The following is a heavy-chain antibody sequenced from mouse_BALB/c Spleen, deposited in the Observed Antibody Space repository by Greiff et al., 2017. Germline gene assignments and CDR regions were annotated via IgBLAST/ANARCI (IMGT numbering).Heavy chain of an antibody. CDR1: GFSLTGYG. CDR2: IWGDGST. J-gene: IGHJ3*01. CDR3: ARASYYRYDGSAWFAY. Sequence: VQLVESGPGLVAPSQSLSITCTVSGFSLTGYGVNWVRQPPGKGLEWLGMIWGDGSTDYNSALKSRLSISKDNSKSQVFLKMNSLQTDDTARYYCARASYYRYDGSAWFAYWGQGTLVTVSA. D-gene: IGHD2-14*01. V-gene: IGHV2-6-7*01.